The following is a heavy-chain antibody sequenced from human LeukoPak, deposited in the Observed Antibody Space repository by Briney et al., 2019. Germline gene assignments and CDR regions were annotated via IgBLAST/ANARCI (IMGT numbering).Heavy chain of an antibody. V-gene: IGHV3-15*01. Sequence: PGGSLRLSCAASGFTFGNAWMSWVRQAPGKGLEWVGRIKSKTDGGTTDYAAPVKGRFTISRDDSKNTLYLQMNSLKTEDTAVYYCTTRYDFWSGYTTDYWGQGTLVTVSS. CDR1: GFTFGNAW. CDR2: IKSKTDGGTT. J-gene: IGHJ4*02. CDR3: TTRYDFWSGYTTDY. D-gene: IGHD3-3*01.